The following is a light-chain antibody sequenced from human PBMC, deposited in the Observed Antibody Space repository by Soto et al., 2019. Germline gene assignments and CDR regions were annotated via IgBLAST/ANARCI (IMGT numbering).Light chain of an antibody. Sequence: EIVLTQFPGTLSLSPGERATLSCRASHIINSRYLAWYQQKPGQAPRLLMYDASTRATGIPDRFSGSGSGTDFTLTISRLEPEDFAVYYCQQYGSSPRTFGQGTKVDI. CDR3: QQYGSSPRT. J-gene: IGKJ1*01. CDR1: HIINSRY. V-gene: IGKV3-20*01. CDR2: DAS.